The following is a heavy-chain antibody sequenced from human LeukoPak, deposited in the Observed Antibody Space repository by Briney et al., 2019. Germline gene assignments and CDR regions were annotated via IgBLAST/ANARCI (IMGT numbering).Heavy chain of an antibody. CDR2: ISSSSSYI. Sequence: PGGSLRLSCAASGFIFSNYNMNWVRRAPGKGLEWVSSISSSSSYIYYADSVKGRFTISRDNANNSLYLQMNSLRAEDTTVYYCARGDSGGMDYWGQGTLVTVSS. J-gene: IGHJ4*02. CDR3: ARGDSGGMDY. D-gene: IGHD3-16*01. V-gene: IGHV3-21*01. CDR1: GFIFSNYN.